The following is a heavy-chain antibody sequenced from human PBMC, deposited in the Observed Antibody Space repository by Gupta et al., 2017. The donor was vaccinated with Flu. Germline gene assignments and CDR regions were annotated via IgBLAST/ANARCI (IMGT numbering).Heavy chain of an antibody. J-gene: IGHJ4*02. Sequence: QVQLVESGGGVVQPGRSLSLSCAASGFVFSNPGMHWVRQAPGKGLELVAVIGSDEISKYYGDSVKGRFTISRDNSKNTLYLQMNNLRVDDTAVYYCAKEEGTTGTNYRSYFDYWGQGTLVTVS. CDR2: IGSDEISK. D-gene: IGHD1-1*01. V-gene: IGHV3-30*18. CDR1: GFVFSNPG. CDR3: AKEEGTTGTNYRSYFDY.